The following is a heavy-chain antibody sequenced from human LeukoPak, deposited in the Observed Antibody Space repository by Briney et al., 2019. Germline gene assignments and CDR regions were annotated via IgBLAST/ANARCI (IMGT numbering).Heavy chain of an antibody. CDR2: ISGSSIYT. D-gene: IGHD3-22*01. Sequence: PGGSLRLSCAASGFTFSSYAMNWVRQAPGKGLEWVSYISGSSIYTRYADSVKGRFTISRDNAKNSLYLQMNSLRAEDTALYYCARDISGYYFDYWGQGTLVTVSS. J-gene: IGHJ4*02. CDR1: GFTFSSYA. V-gene: IGHV3-21*05. CDR3: ARDISGYYFDY.